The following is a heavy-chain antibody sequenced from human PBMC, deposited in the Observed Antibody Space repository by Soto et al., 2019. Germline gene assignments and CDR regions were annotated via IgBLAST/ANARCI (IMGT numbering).Heavy chain of an antibody. V-gene: IGHV4-4*07. CDR1: GGSISSYY. D-gene: IGHD6-19*01. Sequence: SETLSLTCTLSGGSISSYYRSWIRQPAGKGLEWIGRIYTSGSTNYNPSLTSRVTMSVDTSKNQFSLKLSSVTAADTAVYYCARGNSSGLYGYWGQGTLVTVSS. CDR2: IYTSGST. J-gene: IGHJ4*02. CDR3: ARGNSSGLYGY.